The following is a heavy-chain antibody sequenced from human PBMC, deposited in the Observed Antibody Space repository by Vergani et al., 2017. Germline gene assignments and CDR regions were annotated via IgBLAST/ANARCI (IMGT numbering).Heavy chain of an antibody. CDR1: GYTFTGYY. D-gene: IGHD1-26*01. Sequence: QVQLVQSGAEVKKPGASVKVSCKASGYTFTGYYMHWVRQAPGQGLEWMGWINPNSGGTNYAQKFQGRVTMTRDTSISTAYMGLSRLRSDDTAVYYCAKDRVGSYPPSVVDYWGQGTLVTVSS. J-gene: IGHJ4*02. V-gene: IGHV1-2*02. CDR3: AKDRVGSYPPSVVDY. CDR2: INPNSGGT.